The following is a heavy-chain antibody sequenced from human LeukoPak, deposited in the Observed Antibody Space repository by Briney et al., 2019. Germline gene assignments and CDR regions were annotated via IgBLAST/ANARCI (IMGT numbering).Heavy chain of an antibody. J-gene: IGHJ4*02. Sequence: SETLSLTCAVYGGSFSGYYWSWIRQPPGKGLEWIGSIYSSGSAYYNPSLKSRVTLSVDTSKNHFSLKLTSVTAADTAVYYCARDHDYDPFDYWGRGSLVTVS. V-gene: IGHV4-34*01. CDR2: IYSSGSA. CDR1: GGSFSGYY. D-gene: IGHD4-17*01. CDR3: ARDHDYDPFDY.